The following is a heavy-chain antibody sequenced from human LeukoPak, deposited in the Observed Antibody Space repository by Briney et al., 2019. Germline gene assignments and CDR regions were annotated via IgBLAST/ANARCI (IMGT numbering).Heavy chain of an antibody. D-gene: IGHD6-19*01. CDR3: ARHEGLARPFDY. J-gene: IGHJ4*02. CDR1: GDSMRSYY. V-gene: IGHV4-59*08. CDR2: MDDRGDS. Sequence: SETLSLTCTVSGDSMRSYYWSWIRQAPGKGLEWLGHMDDRGDSNYNPSLKSRVTISVETSKNQFSLRLSSVTAADTAVYFCARHEGLARPFDYWGQGTLVPVSS.